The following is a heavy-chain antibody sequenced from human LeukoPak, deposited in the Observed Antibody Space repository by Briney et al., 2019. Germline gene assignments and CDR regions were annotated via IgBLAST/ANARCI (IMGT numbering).Heavy chain of an antibody. Sequence: GGSLRLSCAASGFTFSSYAMSWVRQAPGKGLEWVSAISGSGGSTYYADSVKGRFTISRDNSKNTLYLQMNSLRAEGTAVYYCAKDIAAADWFDYWGQGTLVTVSS. CDR2: ISGSGGST. J-gene: IGHJ4*02. CDR1: GFTFSSYA. CDR3: AKDIAAADWFDY. V-gene: IGHV3-23*01. D-gene: IGHD6-13*01.